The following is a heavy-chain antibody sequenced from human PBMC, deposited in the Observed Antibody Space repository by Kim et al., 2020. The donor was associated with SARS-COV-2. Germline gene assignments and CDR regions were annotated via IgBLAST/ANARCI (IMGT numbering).Heavy chain of an antibody. J-gene: IGHJ4*02. Sequence: GGPLRLSCAASGFTFSSYDMHWVRQATGKGLEWVSAIGTAGDTYYPGSVKGRFTISRENAKNSLYLQMNSLRAGDTAVYYCARAGSGYSYGSFDYWGQGTLVTVSS. V-gene: IGHV3-13*01. CDR3: ARAGSGYSYGSFDY. CDR1: GFTFSSYD. D-gene: IGHD5-18*01. CDR2: IGTAGDT.